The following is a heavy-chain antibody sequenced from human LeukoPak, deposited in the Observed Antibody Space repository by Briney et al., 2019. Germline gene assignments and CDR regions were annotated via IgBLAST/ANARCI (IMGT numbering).Heavy chain of an antibody. Sequence: PSETLSLTCTVSGGSISSYYWSWIRQPPGKGLEWIGYIYYSGSTNYNPSLRSRVTISVDTSKNQFSLRLSSVTAAGTAVYYCARQSYDSSGYYPYYFDSWGQGTLVAVSS. D-gene: IGHD3-22*01. CDR1: GGSISSYY. CDR2: IYYSGST. CDR3: ARQSYDSSGYYPYYFDS. V-gene: IGHV4-59*08. J-gene: IGHJ4*02.